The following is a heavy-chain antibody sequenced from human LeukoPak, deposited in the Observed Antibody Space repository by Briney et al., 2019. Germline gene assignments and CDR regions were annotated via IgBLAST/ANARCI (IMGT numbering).Heavy chain of an antibody. CDR3: ARDYYDSSGYYLPGY. J-gene: IGHJ4*02. Sequence: GGSLRLSCAASGFTFSSYAMHWVRQAPGKGLEYVADISSNGGSTYYANSVKGRFTISRDNSKNTLYLQMGSLRAEDMAVYYCARDYYDSSGYYLPGYWGQGTLVTVSS. CDR2: ISSNGGST. CDR1: GFTFSSYA. V-gene: IGHV3-64*01. D-gene: IGHD3-22*01.